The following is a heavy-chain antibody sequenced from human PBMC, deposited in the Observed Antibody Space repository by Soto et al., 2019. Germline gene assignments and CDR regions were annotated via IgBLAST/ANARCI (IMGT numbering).Heavy chain of an antibody. Sequence: QLQLQESGPGLVKPSETLSLTCTVSGGSISSSSYYWGWIRQPPGKGLEWIGSIYYSGSTYYNPSLKSRVTISVDTSKIQFSLKLSSVTAADTAVYYCARLRGGGGYYFYYYYYMDVWGKGTTVTVSS. D-gene: IGHD3-3*01. CDR1: GGSISSSSYY. V-gene: IGHV4-39*01. J-gene: IGHJ6*03. CDR3: ARLRGGGGYYFYYYYYMDV. CDR2: IYYSGST.